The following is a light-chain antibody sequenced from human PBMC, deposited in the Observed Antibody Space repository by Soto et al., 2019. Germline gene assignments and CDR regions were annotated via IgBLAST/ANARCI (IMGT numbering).Light chain of an antibody. CDR1: QSVSSSH. J-gene: IGKJ3*01. CDR3: QQYDSSPLT. V-gene: IGKV3-20*01. CDR2: GAS. Sequence: EIVLTQSPGTLSLSPGERATLSCRASQSVSSSHLAWYQQKPGQAPRLLIYGASSRATGIPDRFTGSGSGTDFTLTISRLEPEDFAVYHCQQYDSSPLTFGPGTKVELK.